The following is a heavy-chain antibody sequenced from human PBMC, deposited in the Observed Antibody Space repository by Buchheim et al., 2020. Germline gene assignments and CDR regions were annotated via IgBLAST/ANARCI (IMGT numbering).Heavy chain of an antibody. Sequence: QVTLRESGPALVKPTQTLTLTCTFSGFSLSTSGMCVIWIRQPPGKALEWLARIDWDDDKYYSTSLKTRLTISKDTSKNQVFLTMTNMDPVDTATYYCARGAVRGVIKHGMDVWGQGTT. D-gene: IGHD3-10*01. CDR3: ARGAVRGVIKHGMDV. J-gene: IGHJ6*02. V-gene: IGHV2-70*13. CDR2: IDWDDDK. CDR1: GFSLSTSGMC.